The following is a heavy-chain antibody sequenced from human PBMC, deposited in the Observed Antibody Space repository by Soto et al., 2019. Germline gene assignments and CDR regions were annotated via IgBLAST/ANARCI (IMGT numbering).Heavy chain of an antibody. CDR3: ASGITMVRGVIISGDYYYYGMDG. J-gene: IGHJ6*02. V-gene: IGHV1-69*13. Sequence: SVKVSCKASGGTFSSYDISWVRQAPGQGLEWMGGIIPIFGTANYAQKFQGRVTITADEATSTAYMELSSLRSEDTAVYYCASGITMVRGVIISGDYYYYGMDGWGQGTTFTVSS. CDR1: GGTFSSYD. D-gene: IGHD3-10*01. CDR2: IIPIFGTA.